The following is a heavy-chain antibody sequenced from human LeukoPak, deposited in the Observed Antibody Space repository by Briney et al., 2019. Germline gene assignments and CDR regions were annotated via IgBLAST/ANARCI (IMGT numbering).Heavy chain of an antibody. CDR1: GFTFSSYA. V-gene: IGHV3-23*01. CDR2: ISGSGGST. J-gene: IGHJ3*02. Sequence: GGSLRLSCAASGFTFSSYAMSWVRQAPGKGLEWVSAISGSGGSTYYADSVKGRFTISRDNSKNTLYLQMDSLRAEDTAVYYCAKRAHYYDSSGYYLDAFDIWGQGTMVTVSS. D-gene: IGHD3-22*01. CDR3: AKRAHYYDSSGYYLDAFDI.